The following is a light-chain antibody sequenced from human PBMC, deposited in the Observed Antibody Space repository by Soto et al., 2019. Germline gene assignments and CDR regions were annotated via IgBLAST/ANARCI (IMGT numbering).Light chain of an antibody. Sequence: EVVLTQSPGTLSLSPGERATLSYRASEGVSSSNLAWYQQKPGQAPRLLIYGASTRATGIPDRFSDSGSGTDFTLTISRLEPEDFAVYYCQHYGGSPMYTFGQGTKV. CDR2: GAS. CDR3: QHYGGSPMYT. V-gene: IGKV3-20*01. J-gene: IGKJ2*01. CDR1: EGVSSSN.